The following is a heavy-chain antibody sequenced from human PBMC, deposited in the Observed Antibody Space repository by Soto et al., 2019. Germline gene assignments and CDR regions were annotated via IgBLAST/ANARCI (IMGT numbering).Heavy chain of an antibody. D-gene: IGHD6-6*01. Sequence: GGSLRLSCAASGFTFSNAWLSWVRQAPGKGLEWVGRIKTKPDGGTTDYAAPVKGRLTISRDDSKNTMYLQMNSLKTEDTAVYYCTRVDYSSSSSTSNYYYYYMEVWGKGTTVTVSS. CDR3: TRVDYSSSSSTSNYYYYYMEV. V-gene: IGHV3-15*01. CDR2: IKTKPDGGTT. CDR1: GFTFSNAW. J-gene: IGHJ6*03.